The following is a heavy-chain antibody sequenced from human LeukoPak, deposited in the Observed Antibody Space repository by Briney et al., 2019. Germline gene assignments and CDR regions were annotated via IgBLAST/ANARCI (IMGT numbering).Heavy chain of an antibody. Sequence: SETLSLTCTVSGGSISSYYWIWIRQPAGKGLEWIGRIYTSGSTNYNPSLKSPVTMSVDTSKNQFSLKLSSVTAADTAVYYCASSISIAAEYYFDYWGQGTLVTVSS. V-gene: IGHV4-4*07. CDR2: IYTSGST. CDR3: ASSISIAAEYYFDY. J-gene: IGHJ4*02. CDR1: GGSISSYY. D-gene: IGHD6-6*01.